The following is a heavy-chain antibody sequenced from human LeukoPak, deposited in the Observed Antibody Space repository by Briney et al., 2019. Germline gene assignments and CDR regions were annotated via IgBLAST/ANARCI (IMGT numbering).Heavy chain of an antibody. D-gene: IGHD3-22*01. Sequence: GGSLRLSCAASGFTFSSYSMNWVRQAPGKGLEWVSYISSSSSTIYYADSVKGRFTISRDNAKNSLYLQMNSLRAEDTAVYYCARVVPRYYDSSGFKDYWGQGTLVTVSS. CDR2: ISSSSSTI. CDR3: ARVVPRYYDSSGFKDY. V-gene: IGHV3-48*04. CDR1: GFTFSSYS. J-gene: IGHJ4*02.